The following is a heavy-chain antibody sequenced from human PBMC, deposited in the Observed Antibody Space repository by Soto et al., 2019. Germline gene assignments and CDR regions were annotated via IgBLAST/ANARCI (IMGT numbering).Heavy chain of an antibody. CDR1: GGSISPYF. V-gene: IGHV4-59*01. CDR3: ARGRDYGSGNPIKYFDL. Sequence: SETLSLTCTVSGGSISPYFWSWIRLPPGKGLEWIGYIFYSGSTNYNPSLTSRVTISVDTSKNQFSLKLSSVTAADTAVYYCARGRDYGSGNPIKYFDLWGRGTLVTGSS. CDR2: IFYSGST. D-gene: IGHD3-10*01. J-gene: IGHJ2*01.